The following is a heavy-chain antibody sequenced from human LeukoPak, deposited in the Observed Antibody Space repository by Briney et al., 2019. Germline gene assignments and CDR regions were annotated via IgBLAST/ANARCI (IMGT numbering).Heavy chain of an antibody. J-gene: IGHJ3*02. CDR3: ARGLGGSSNAFDI. CDR2: FDPEDGET. D-gene: IGHD1-26*01. CDR1: GYTLTELS. Sequence: ASVKVSCKVSGYTLTELSMHWVRQAPGKGLEWMGGFDPEDGETIYAQKLQGRVTMTTDTSTSTAYMELRSLRSDDTAVYYCARGLGGSSNAFDIWGQGTMVTVSS. V-gene: IGHV1-24*01.